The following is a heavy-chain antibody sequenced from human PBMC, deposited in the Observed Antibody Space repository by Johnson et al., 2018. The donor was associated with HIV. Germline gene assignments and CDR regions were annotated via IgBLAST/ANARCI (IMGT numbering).Heavy chain of an antibody. Sequence: QVQLVESGGGVVQPGRSLRLSCAASGFTFSDYYMSWIRQAPGKGLEWVSYISSSGSTIYYADSVKGRFTISSDNAKNSLYLQMNSLRAEDTAVYYCARSGAASIAARGDAFDIWGQGTMVTVSS. CDR3: ARSGAASIAARGDAFDI. CDR2: ISSSGSTI. D-gene: IGHD6-6*01. J-gene: IGHJ3*02. CDR1: GFTFSDYY. V-gene: IGHV3-11*04.